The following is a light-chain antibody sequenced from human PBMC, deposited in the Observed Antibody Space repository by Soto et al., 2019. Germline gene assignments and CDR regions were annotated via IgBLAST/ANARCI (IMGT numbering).Light chain of an antibody. Sequence: DIQLTQSPSFLSASVGDRVTITCRASQDISTYVAWYQQEPGKAPKLLIRAASTLQSGVPSRFSGSGSGTEFTLTISSLQPEDFATYYCQQVNSYPLTFGGGTKVDIK. V-gene: IGKV1-9*01. CDR2: AAS. CDR1: QDISTY. CDR3: QQVNSYPLT. J-gene: IGKJ4*01.